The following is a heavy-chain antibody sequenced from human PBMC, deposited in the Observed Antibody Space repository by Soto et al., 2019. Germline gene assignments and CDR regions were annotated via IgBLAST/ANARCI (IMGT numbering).Heavy chain of an antibody. D-gene: IGHD6-13*01. Sequence: GGSLRLSCAASGFTFSSYEMNWVRQAPGKGLEWVSYISSSGSTIYYADSVKGRFTISRDNAKNSLYLQMNSLRAEDTAVYYCARFSSSWVLDYYYGMDVWGQGTTVTVSS. CDR1: GFTFSSYE. CDR3: ARFSSSWVLDYYYGMDV. V-gene: IGHV3-48*03. J-gene: IGHJ6*02. CDR2: ISSSGSTI.